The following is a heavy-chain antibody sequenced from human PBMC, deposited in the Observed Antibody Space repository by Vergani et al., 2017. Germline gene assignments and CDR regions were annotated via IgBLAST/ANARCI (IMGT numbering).Heavy chain of an antibody. CDR3: ARDAIVGAAGGNYYYYGMAV. Sequence: QVQLVQSGAEVKKPGASVKVSCKASGYTFTGYYMHWVRQAPGQGLEWMGWINPNSGGTNYAQKFQGRVTMTRDTSISTAYMERSRVRSDDTAVYYCARDAIVGAAGGNYYYYGMAVWGQGTTVTVSS. J-gene: IGHJ6*02. D-gene: IGHD1-26*01. CDR1: GYTFTGYY. CDR2: INPNSGGT. V-gene: IGHV1-2*02.